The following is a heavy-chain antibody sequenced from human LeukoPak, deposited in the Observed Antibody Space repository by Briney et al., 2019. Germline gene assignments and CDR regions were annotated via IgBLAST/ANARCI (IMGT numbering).Heavy chain of an antibody. V-gene: IGHV3-7*01. D-gene: IGHD5-24*01. CDR3: ATISAQTFDI. J-gene: IGHJ3*02. CDR1: GFTFRSHW. CDR2: IKPDGIDK. Sequence: GGSLRLSCVVSGFTFRSHWVNWVRQSPGKGLEWVANIKPDGIDKYYVDSARGRFTVSRDNAKNSAFLQMNSLRAEDTAIYYCATISAQTFDIWGQGTLVSVSS.